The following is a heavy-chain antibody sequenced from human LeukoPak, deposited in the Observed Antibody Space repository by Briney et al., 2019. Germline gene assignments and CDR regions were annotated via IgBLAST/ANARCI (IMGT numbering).Heavy chain of an antibody. Sequence: PGRSLRLSCAASGFTFSSYAMHWVRQAPGKGLEWVAVISYDGSNKYYADSVKGRFTISRDNSKNTLYLQMNSLRAEDTAVYYCARERRLVGPYFDYWGQGTLVTVSS. CDR2: ISYDGSNK. CDR1: GFTFSSYA. D-gene: IGHD6-25*01. CDR3: ARERRLVGPYFDY. J-gene: IGHJ4*02. V-gene: IGHV3-30*14.